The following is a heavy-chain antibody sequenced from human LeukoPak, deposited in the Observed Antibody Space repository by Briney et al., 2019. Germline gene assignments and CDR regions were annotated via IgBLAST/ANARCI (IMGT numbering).Heavy chain of an antibody. J-gene: IGHJ5*02. D-gene: IGHD5-18*01. V-gene: IGHV3-48*01. CDR3: ARDVGYRSWFDP. CDR2: ISISSSTI. CDR1: AFSFSNYS. Sequence: GGSLRLSCVGSAFSFSNYSMHWVRKAPGKGLEWVSYISISSSTIHYADSVKGRFTISRDNAKNSLYLQMNNLGAGDTAVYYCARDVGYRSWFDPWGQGTLVTVSS.